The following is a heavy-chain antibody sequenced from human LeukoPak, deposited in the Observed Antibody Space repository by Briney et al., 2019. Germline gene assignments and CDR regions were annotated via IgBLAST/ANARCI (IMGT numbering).Heavy chain of an antibody. D-gene: IGHD6-19*01. CDR3: ARGGWYPESFQH. CDR2: IYHSGNT. J-gene: IGHJ1*01. V-gene: IGHV4-59*08. Sequence: PSETLSLTCTVSGGSISGYYWTWIRQPPGKGLEWIGYIYHSGNTNYNPSLKSRVTISLDMSKNQFSLKLTSVTAAGTAVYYCARGGWYPESFQHWGQGALVTVSS. CDR1: GGSISGYY.